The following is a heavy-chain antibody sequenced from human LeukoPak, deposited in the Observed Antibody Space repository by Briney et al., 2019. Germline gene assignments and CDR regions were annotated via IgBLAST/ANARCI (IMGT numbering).Heavy chain of an antibody. CDR3: ARMATVTPGAFDI. CDR2: IYYSGST. D-gene: IGHD4-17*01. V-gene: IGHV4-59*11. J-gene: IGHJ3*02. CDR1: GGSISSHY. Sequence: SETLSLTCIVSGGSISSHYWSWIRQPPGKGLEWIGYIYYSGSTNYNPSLKSRVTISVDTSKKQFSLKLNSVTAADTAVYYCARMATVTPGAFDIWGQGTMVTVSS.